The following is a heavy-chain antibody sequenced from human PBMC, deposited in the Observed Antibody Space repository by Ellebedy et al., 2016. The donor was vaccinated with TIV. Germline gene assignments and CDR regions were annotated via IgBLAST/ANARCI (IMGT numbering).Heavy chain of an antibody. J-gene: IGHJ4*02. CDR1: GYSISSGYY. D-gene: IGHD2-2*02. CDR3: ARESYCSATSCYTDY. V-gene: IGHV4-38-2*02. Sequence: MPSETLSLTCTVSGYSISSGYYWGWIRKPPGKGLEWIGNIYHSGSTYYNPSLKSRVTVSVDASKNQFSLKLSSVTAADTAVYYCARESYCSATSCYTDYWGQGTLVTVSS. CDR2: IYHSGST.